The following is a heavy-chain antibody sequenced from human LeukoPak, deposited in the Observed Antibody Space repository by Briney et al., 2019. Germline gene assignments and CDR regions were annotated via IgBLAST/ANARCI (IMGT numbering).Heavy chain of an antibody. J-gene: IGHJ6*02. CDR3: ARTPYYDFWSGYPLRGHYYGMDV. Sequence: PSETLSLTCAVYGGSFSGYYWSWIRQPPGKGLEWIGEINHSGSTNYNPSLKSRVTISVDTSKNQFSLKLGSVTAADTAVYYCARTPYYDFWSGYPLRGHYYGMDVWGQGTTVTVSS. CDR1: GGSFSGYY. V-gene: IGHV4-34*01. CDR2: INHSGST. D-gene: IGHD3-3*01.